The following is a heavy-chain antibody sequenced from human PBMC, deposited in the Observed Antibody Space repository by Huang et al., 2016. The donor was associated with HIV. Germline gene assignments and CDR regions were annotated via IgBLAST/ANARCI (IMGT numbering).Heavy chain of an antibody. D-gene: IGHD3-9*01. CDR3: ARDRGDDWSTFNFFDF. CDR1: GFTFSNNK. CDR2: IGRRTSII. V-gene: IGHV3-21*01. Sequence: EVQLVASGGGLVTPGGSLRLSCAASGFTFSNNKMNWVRRAPGKGLEWVASIGRRTSIIHVADSVKGRFTISRDNAKNSLYLQMNSVRVEDAAVYYCARDRGDDWSTFNFFDFWGQGTLVTVSS. J-gene: IGHJ4*02.